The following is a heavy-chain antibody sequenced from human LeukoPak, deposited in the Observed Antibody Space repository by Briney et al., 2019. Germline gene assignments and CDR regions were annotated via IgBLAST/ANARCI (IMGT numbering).Heavy chain of an antibody. CDR2: ISYDGSNK. CDR3: ARVLYYYDSSGYYNMDY. D-gene: IGHD3-22*01. J-gene: IGHJ4*02. Sequence: PGGSLRLSCAASGFTFSSYAMHWVRQAPGKGLEWVAVISYDGSNKYYADSVKGRFTISRDNSKNTLYLQMNSLRAEDTAVYYCARVLYYYDSSGYYNMDYWGQGTLVTVSS. CDR1: GFTFSSYA. V-gene: IGHV3-30*04.